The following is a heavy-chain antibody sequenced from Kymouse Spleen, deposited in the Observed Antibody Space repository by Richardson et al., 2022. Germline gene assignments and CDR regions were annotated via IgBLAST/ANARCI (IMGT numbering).Heavy chain of an antibody. V-gene: IGHV4-34*01. CDR1: GGSFSGYY. D-gene: IGHD6-13*01. CDR3: ARGQDSSSWTDAFDI. J-gene: IGHJ3*02. CDR2: INHSGST. Sequence: QVQLQQWGAGLLKPSETLSLTCAVYGGSFSGYYWSWIRQPPGKGLEWIGEINHSGSTNYNPSLKSRVTISVDTSKNQFSLKLSSVTAADTAVYYCARGQDSSSWTDAFDIWGQGTMVTVSS.